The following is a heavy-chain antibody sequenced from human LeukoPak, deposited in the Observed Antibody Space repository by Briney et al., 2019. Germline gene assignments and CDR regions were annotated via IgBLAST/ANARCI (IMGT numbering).Heavy chain of an antibody. Sequence: PSETLSLTCTVSGGSIKSYYWRWLRQPPGKELQWVGYINYSGSTDYNPSLKSRVIISVDTSKNQFSLKLNSVTAADTAVYYCVRGANRYDPWGQGTLVTVSS. V-gene: IGHV4-59*13. J-gene: IGHJ5*02. CDR1: GGSIKSYY. CDR3: VRGANRYDP. CDR2: INYSGST.